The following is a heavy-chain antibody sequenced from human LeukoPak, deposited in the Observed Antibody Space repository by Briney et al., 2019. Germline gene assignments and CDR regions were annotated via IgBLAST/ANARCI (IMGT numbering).Heavy chain of an antibody. D-gene: IGHD6-13*01. J-gene: IGHJ5*02. CDR2: INHSGTT. Sequence: PSETLSLTCAAYGGSFSDYYWSWIRQPPGKGLEWIGEINHSGTTHYNPSLKSRVTISVDTSKNQFSLKLRSVTAADTAVYYCARKEGGQLVNTRRWFDPWGQGTLVTVSS. CDR3: ARKEGGQLVNTRRWFDP. V-gene: IGHV4-34*01. CDR1: GGSFSDYY.